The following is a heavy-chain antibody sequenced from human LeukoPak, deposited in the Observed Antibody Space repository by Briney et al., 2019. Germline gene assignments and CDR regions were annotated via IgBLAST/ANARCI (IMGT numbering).Heavy chain of an antibody. Sequence: GGSLRLSCAASGFTFSSYGMHWVRQAPGKGLEWVAFIRYDGSNKYYADSVKGRFTISRDNSKNTLYLQMNSLRAEDTAVYYCAKDTERFGELFYYYYMDVWGKGTTVTVSS. V-gene: IGHV3-30*02. J-gene: IGHJ6*03. D-gene: IGHD3-10*01. CDR3: AKDTERFGELFYYYYMDV. CDR1: GFTFSSYG. CDR2: IRYDGSNK.